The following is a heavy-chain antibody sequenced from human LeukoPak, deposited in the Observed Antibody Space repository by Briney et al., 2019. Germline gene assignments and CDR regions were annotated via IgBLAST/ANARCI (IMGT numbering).Heavy chain of an antibody. CDR3: ARDEPNRPNYYYMDV. CDR1: GGSISSYY. V-gene: IGHV4-59*12. Sequence: SETLSLTCTVSGGSISSYYWSWIRQPPGKGLEWIGYIYYSGSTNYNPSLKSRVTISVDTSKNQFSLKLSSVTAADTAVYYCARDEPNRPNYYYMDVWGKGTTVTVS. J-gene: IGHJ6*03. D-gene: IGHD1-14*01. CDR2: IYYSGST.